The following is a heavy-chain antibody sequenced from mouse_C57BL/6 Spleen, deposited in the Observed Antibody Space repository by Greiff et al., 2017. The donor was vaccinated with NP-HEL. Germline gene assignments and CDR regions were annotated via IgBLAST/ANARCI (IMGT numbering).Heavy chain of an antibody. CDR1: GFTLTDYY. Sequence: EVMLVESGGGLVQPGGSLSLSCAASGFTLTDYYMSWVRQPPGKALEWLGFIRNKANGYTTEYSASVKGRFTISRDNSQSILYLQMNALRAEDSATYYCARPVVPYWYFDVWGTGTTVTVSS. V-gene: IGHV7-3*01. J-gene: IGHJ1*03. CDR2: IRNKANGYTT. D-gene: IGHD1-1*01. CDR3: ARPVVPYWYFDV.